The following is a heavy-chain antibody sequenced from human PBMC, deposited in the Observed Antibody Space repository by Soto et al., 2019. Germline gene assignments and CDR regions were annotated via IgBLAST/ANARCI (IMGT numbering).Heavy chain of an antibody. V-gene: IGHV1-69*13. J-gene: IGHJ6*02. CDR1: GGTFSSYA. CDR3: ARDSLAAADPAYYYGMDV. D-gene: IGHD6-13*01. Sequence: ASVKVSCKASGGTFSSYAISWVRQAPGQGLEWMGGIIPIFGTANYAQKFQGRVTITADESTSTAYMELSSLRSEDTAVYYCARDSLAAADPAYYYGMDVWGQGTTVTVSS. CDR2: IIPIFGTA.